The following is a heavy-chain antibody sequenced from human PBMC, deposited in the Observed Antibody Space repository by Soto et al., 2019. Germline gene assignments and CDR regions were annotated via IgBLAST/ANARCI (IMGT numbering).Heavy chain of an antibody. CDR1: GFTFSDYW. J-gene: IGHJ4*02. Sequence: EVQLVESGGGLVQPGGSLRISCAASGFTFSDYWMSWVRQAPGKGLEWVANMKQDGSEKFYVDSVKGRFPISRDNAKESLFLQMNSLRDEDTAVYCCARDASGWSVYWGPGTLVTVSS. D-gene: IGHD6-19*01. V-gene: IGHV3-7*04. CDR3: ARDASGWSVY. CDR2: MKQDGSEK.